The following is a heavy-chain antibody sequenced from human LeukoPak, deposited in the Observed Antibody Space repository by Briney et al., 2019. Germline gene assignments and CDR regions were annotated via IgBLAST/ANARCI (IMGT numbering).Heavy chain of an antibody. CDR2: FDPEDGET. J-gene: IGHJ4*02. CDR1: GYTLTELS. D-gene: IGHD3-22*01. CDR3: ARDYYDSSGYQIFDY. V-gene: IGHV1-24*01. Sequence: ASVKVSCKVSGYTLTELSMHWVRQAPGKGLEWMGGFDPEDGETIYAQKFQGRVTMTEDTSTDTAYMELSSLRSEDTAVYYCARDYYDSSGYQIFDYWGQGTLVTVSS.